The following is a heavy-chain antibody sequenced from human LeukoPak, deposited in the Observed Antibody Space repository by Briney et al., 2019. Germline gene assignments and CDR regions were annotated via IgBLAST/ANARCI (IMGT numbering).Heavy chain of an antibody. CDR1: GYTFTGYY. J-gene: IGHJ4*02. V-gene: IGHV1-2*02. CDR3: ARLQAKYYDSSGYYFPPDY. D-gene: IGHD3-22*01. CDR2: INPNSGGT. Sequence: ASVKVSCKASGYTFTGYYMHWVRQAPGQGLEWMGWINPNSGGTNYAQKFQGRVTITRDTSISTAYMELSRLRSDDTAVYYCARLQAKYYDSSGYYFPPDYWGQGTLVTVSS.